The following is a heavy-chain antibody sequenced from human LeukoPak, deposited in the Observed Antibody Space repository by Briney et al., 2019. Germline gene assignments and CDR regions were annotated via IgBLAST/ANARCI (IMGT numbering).Heavy chain of an antibody. CDR2: ISWNSGSI. Sequence: PGGSLRLSCAVSGFTFDDYARHWVRQAPGKGLEWVSGISWNSGSIGYADSVKGRFTISRDNAKNSLYLQMNSLRAEDTALYYCAKDSSGDFWSGYYTFDYWGQGTLVTVSS. V-gene: IGHV3-9*01. CDR3: AKDSSGDFWSGYYTFDY. J-gene: IGHJ4*02. CDR1: GFTFDDYA. D-gene: IGHD3-3*01.